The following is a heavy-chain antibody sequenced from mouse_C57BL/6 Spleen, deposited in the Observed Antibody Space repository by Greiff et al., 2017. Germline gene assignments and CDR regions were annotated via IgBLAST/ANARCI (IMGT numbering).Heavy chain of an antibody. V-gene: IGHV2-2*01. CDR1: GFSLTSYG. CDR3: ASYGNYVGYAMDY. D-gene: IGHD2-1*01. CDR2: IWSGGST. J-gene: IGHJ4*01. Sequence: VQLVESGPGLVQPSQSLSITCTVSGFSLTSYGVHWVRQSPGKGLEWLGVIWSGGSTDYNAAFISRLSISKDNSKSQVFFKMNSLQADDTAIYYCASYGNYVGYAMDYWGQGTSGTVSS.